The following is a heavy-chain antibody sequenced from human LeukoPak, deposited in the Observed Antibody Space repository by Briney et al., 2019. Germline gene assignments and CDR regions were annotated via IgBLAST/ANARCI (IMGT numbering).Heavy chain of an antibody. CDR3: ARGIPLGYCTYGVCYPPYYFDF. CDR1: GYTLTELS. J-gene: IGHJ4*02. D-gene: IGHD2-8*01. V-gene: IGHV1-24*01. Sequence: ASVKVSCKVSGYTLTELSMHWVRQAPGKGLEWMGGFDPEDGETIYAQKFQGRVTMTEDTSTDTAYMDLSSLTAEDTAVYYCARGIPLGYCTYGVCYPPYYFDFWGQGTLVTASS. CDR2: FDPEDGET.